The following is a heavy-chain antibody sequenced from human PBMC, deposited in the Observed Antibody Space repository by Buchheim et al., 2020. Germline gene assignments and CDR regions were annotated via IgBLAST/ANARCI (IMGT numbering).Heavy chain of an antibody. J-gene: IGHJ4*02. CDR2: INHSGST. CDR1: GGSFSGYY. Sequence: QVQLQQWGAGLLKPSETLSLTCAVYGGSFSGYYWSWIRQPPGKGLEWIGEINHSGSTNYNPSLKSRVTISVDTSKNQFSLKLSSVTAADTAVYYCARGPSTGIAVASGDYWGQGTL. CDR3: ARGPSTGIAVASGDY. D-gene: IGHD6-19*01. V-gene: IGHV4-34*01.